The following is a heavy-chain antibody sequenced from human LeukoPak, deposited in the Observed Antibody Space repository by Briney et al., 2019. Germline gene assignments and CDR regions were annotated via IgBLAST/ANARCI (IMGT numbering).Heavy chain of an antibody. CDR2: IRSSGADT. Sequence: PGGSLRLSCAASGFTFTNYAMSWVRQAPGKGLEWVSGIRSSGADTFYADSVKGRFTISRDNSQNTLFLQMNSLRADDTAVYFCAKRSPYSSSFPKFDYWGQGTLVTVFS. J-gene: IGHJ4*02. CDR3: AKRSPYSSSFPKFDY. D-gene: IGHD6-6*01. CDR1: GFTFTNYA. V-gene: IGHV3-23*01.